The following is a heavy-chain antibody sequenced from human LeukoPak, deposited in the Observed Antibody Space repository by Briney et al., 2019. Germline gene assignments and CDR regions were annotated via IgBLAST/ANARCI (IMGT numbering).Heavy chain of an antibody. D-gene: IGHD6-19*01. CDR3: ARDRIAVNWFDP. CDR1: GGSISSGSYY. CDR2: IYTSGST. J-gene: IGHJ5*02. Sequence: PSQTLSLTCTVSGGSISSGSYYWSWIRQPAGKGLEWIGRIYTSGSTNYNPSLKSRVTISVGTSKNQFSLKLSSVTAADTAVYYCARDRIAVNWFDPWGQGTLVTVSS. V-gene: IGHV4-61*02.